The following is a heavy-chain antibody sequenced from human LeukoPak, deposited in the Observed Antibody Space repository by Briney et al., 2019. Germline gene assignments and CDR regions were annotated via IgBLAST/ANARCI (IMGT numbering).Heavy chain of an antibody. D-gene: IGHD3-10*01. CDR2: IYSSGST. J-gene: IGHJ5*02. V-gene: IGHV4-59*12. CDR3: AREGVRGVSNWFDL. Sequence: SETLSLTCTVSGGSISSYYWNWIRQPPGKGLEWLGYIYSSGSTNYNPSLKSRVTISLDRSNNQFSLELISVTAADTAVYYCAREGVRGVSNWFDLWGQGTLVTVSS. CDR1: GGSISSYY.